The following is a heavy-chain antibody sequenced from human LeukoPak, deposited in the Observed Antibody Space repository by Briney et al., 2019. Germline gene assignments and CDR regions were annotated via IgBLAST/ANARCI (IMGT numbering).Heavy chain of an antibody. Sequence: PSETLSLTCTVSGGSISSSSYFWGWIRQPPGRGLEWIGSINYSGSTYYNPSLKSRVTTSVDTSKNQFSLKLSSVTAADTAVYYCARGLYGSGPYYMDVWRKGTTVSVPS. J-gene: IGHJ6*03. V-gene: IGHV4-39*02. CDR2: INYSGST. CDR3: ARGLYGSGPYYMDV. CDR1: GGSISSSSYF. D-gene: IGHD3-10*01.